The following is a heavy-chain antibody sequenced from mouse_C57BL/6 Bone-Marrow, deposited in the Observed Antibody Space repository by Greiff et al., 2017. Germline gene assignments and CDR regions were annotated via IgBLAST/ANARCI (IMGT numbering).Heavy chain of an antibody. Sequence: EVQLQESGAELVKPGASVKLSCTASGFNIKDYYMHWVKQRTEQGLEWIGRIDPEDGETKYAPKFQGKATITADTSSNTAYLQLSSLTSEDTAVYYCARRRVVVALYYYAMDDWGQGTSVTVSS. CDR3: ARRRVVVALYYYAMDD. D-gene: IGHD1-1*01. CDR1: GFNIKDYY. V-gene: IGHV14-2*01. CDR2: IDPEDGET. J-gene: IGHJ4*01.